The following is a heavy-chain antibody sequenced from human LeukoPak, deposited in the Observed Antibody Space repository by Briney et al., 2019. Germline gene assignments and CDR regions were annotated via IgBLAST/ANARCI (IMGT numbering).Heavy chain of an antibody. Sequence: GGSLRLSCAASGFTFSSYWMHWVRHAPGKGLVWVSRINSDGSSTSYADSVKGRFTISRDNAKNTLYLQMNSLRAEDTAVYFCARAYCSSTSCPRPFDYWGQGTLVTVSS. CDR1: GFTFSSYW. V-gene: IGHV3-74*01. CDR3: ARAYCSSTSCPRPFDY. J-gene: IGHJ4*02. CDR2: INSDGSST. D-gene: IGHD2-2*01.